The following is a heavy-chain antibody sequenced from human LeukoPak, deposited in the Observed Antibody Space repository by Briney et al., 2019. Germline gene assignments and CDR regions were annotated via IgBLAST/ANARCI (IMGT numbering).Heavy chain of an antibody. D-gene: IGHD3-10*01. CDR3: ARRLWFGAYYYMDV. J-gene: IGHJ6*03. V-gene: IGHV4-34*01. Sequence: PSETLSLTCAVYGGSFSGYYWSWIRQPPGKGLEWIGEINHSGSTNYNPSLKSRVTISVDTSKNQFSLKLSSVTAADTAVYYCARRLWFGAYYYMDVWGKGTTVTISS. CDR2: INHSGST. CDR1: GGSFSGYY.